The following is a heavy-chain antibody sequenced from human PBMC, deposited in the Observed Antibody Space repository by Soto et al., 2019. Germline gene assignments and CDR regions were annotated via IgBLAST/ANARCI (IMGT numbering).Heavy chain of an antibody. V-gene: IGHV1-2*04. J-gene: IGHJ5*02. Sequence: ASVKGSCKASGYTFTGYYMHWVRQAPGQRLEWMGWINPNNGGTKYAQKFQGWVTMTRDTTLSTDYMELSRPRTEDTAVYYCSRIFLVPAAIERVERSNWFDPWGQGTRVTVSS. D-gene: IGHD2-2*01. CDR1: GYTFTGYY. CDR2: INPNNGGT. CDR3: SRIFLVPAAIERVERSNWFDP.